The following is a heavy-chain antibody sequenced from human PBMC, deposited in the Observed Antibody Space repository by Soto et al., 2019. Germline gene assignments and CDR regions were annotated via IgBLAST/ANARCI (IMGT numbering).Heavy chain of an antibody. J-gene: IGHJ5*02. CDR3: APGGGDYRWLDP. D-gene: IGHD2-21*02. CDR1: GLTFGNFA. Sequence: EVHVLESGGGLVQIGGSLRLSCAASGLTFGNFAMSWVRQTPARGLEWVSTISTSGAKTYYADSVKGRFTVSRDNSKNTLYLQMNSLSAEDTALYYCAPGGGDYRWLDPWGQGTLVTVSS. V-gene: IGHV3-23*01. CDR2: ISTSGAKT.